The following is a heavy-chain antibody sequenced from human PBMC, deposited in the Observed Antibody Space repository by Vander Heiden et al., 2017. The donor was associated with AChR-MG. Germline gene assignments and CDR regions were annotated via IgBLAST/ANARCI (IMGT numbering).Heavy chain of an antibody. CDR3: GRHFDFYDSKDNYYAYGMDV. V-gene: IGHV5-51*01. J-gene: IGHJ6*02. D-gene: IGHD3-22*01. CDR2: IHPGYSNT. Sequence: EVQLVQSGAEVKKPGESLKISCKGSGYTFPSQWIAWVRQMPGKGLEWMGVIHPGYSNTKYSPSFQGQVTFSADRSMDTAYLQWSSLKASDTAMYFCGRHFDFYDSKDNYYAYGMDVWGQGTTVTVSS. CDR1: GYTFPSQW.